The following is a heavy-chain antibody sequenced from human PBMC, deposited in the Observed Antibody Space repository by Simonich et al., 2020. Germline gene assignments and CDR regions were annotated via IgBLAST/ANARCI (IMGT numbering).Heavy chain of an antibody. CDR1: GFTFSNAW. Sequence: EVQLVESGGGLVKPGGSLRLSCAASGFTFSNAWVRWVRQAPGKGLEWVGPSKSKTDGGKTDYAAPVKGRFTIARDNAKNSLYLQMNSLRAEDTAVYYCARDGGSGSYYWGQGTLVTVSS. CDR2: SKSKTDGGKT. CDR3: ARDGGSGSYY. J-gene: IGHJ4*02. D-gene: IGHD1-26*01. V-gene: IGHV3-15*01.